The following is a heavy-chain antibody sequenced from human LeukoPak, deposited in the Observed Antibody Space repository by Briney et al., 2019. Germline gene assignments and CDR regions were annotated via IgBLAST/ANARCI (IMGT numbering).Heavy chain of an antibody. V-gene: IGHV4-38-2*02. CDR1: GYSISSGYY. J-gene: IGHJ6*03. Sequence: SETLSLTCTVSGYSISSGYYWGWIRQPPGKGLEWIGSIYYSGSTYYNPSLKSRVTISVDTSKNQFSLKLSSVTAADTAVYYCARCYYDSSGYYYWGSYYYMDVWGKGTTVTISS. CDR2: IYYSGST. CDR3: ARCYYDSSGYYYWGSYYYMDV. D-gene: IGHD3-22*01.